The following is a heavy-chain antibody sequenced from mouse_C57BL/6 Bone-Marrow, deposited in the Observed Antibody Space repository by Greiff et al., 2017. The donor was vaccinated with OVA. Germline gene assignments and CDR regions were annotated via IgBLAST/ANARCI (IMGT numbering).Heavy chain of an antibody. V-gene: IGHV1-76*01. J-gene: IGHJ1*03. CDR1: GYTFTDYY. CDR2: IYPGSGNT. Sequence: QVQLQQSGAELVRPGASVKLSCKASGYTFTDYYINWVKQRPGQGLEWIARIYPGSGNTYYNEKFKGKATLTAEKSSSTAYMQLSSLTSEDSAVYFCARLDDYDWYFDVWGTGTTVTVSS. CDR3: ARLDDYDWYFDV. D-gene: IGHD2-4*01.